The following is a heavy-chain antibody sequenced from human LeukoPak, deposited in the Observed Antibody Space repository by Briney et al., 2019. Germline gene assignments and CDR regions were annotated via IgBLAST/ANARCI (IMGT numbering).Heavy chain of an antibody. CDR3: ARVSIPAADFDY. Sequence: NSSETLSLTCAVYGGSFSGYYWSWIRQPPGKGLEWIGEINHSGSTNYNPSLKSRVTISVDTSKNQFSLKLSSVTAADTAVYYCARVSIPAADFDYWGQGTLVTVSS. V-gene: IGHV4-34*01. CDR1: GGSFSGYY. J-gene: IGHJ4*02. CDR2: INHSGST. D-gene: IGHD2-2*01.